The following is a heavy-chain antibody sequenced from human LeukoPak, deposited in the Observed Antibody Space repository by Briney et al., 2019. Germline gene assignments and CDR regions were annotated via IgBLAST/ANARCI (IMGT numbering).Heavy chain of an antibody. V-gene: IGHV3-48*03. J-gene: IGHJ4*02. Sequence: PGGSLRLSCVVSGFTFSSYEMNWVRQAPGKGLEWVSYISSSGRTMYYADSVKGRFTISRDNAKNSLYLQMNSLRAEDTAVYYCARVSGYSYGYRSLFDYWGQGTLVTVS. CDR3: ARVSGYSYGYRSLFDY. CDR2: ISSSGRTM. D-gene: IGHD5-18*01. CDR1: GFTFSSYE.